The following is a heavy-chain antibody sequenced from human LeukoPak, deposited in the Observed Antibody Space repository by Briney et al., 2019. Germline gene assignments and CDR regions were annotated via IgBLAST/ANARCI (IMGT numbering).Heavy chain of an antibody. CDR1: GGPLTISY. Sequence: PSETLSLTCTVSGGPLTISYWSWIRQPPGRGLEWVGYIYYTGVTNYHPSLAGRVSMSLDMSKNLISLNLDSVTAADTAVYYCARAPGTQPYYYYYMDVWGKGTTVTVSS. CDR2: IYYTGVT. CDR3: ARAPGTQPYYYYYMDV. V-gene: IGHV4-59*13. D-gene: IGHD3-10*01. J-gene: IGHJ6*03.